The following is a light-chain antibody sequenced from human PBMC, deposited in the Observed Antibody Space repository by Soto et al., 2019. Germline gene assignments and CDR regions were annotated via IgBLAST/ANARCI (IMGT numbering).Light chain of an antibody. CDR2: EVS. Sequence: QSALTQPASVAGSPGQSITISCTGTSSEVGYYNYVSWYQQHPDKAPKLMIYEVSNRPSGVSNRFSGSKSGNTASLTISGLQAEDEADYYCSSYTSSSTIVFGTGTKLTAL. CDR1: SSEVGYYNY. V-gene: IGLV2-14*01. J-gene: IGLJ1*01. CDR3: SSYTSSSTIV.